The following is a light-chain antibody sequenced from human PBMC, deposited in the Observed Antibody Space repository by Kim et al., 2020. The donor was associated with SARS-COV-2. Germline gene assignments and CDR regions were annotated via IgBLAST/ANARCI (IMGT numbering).Light chain of an antibody. J-gene: IGLJ3*02. Sequence: QPVLTQSPSASASLGASVKLTCTLSRGHSTYTIAWHQQQPQKGPRYLMKLNSDGSHSRGDGIPDRFSGSSSGAERYLTISSLQSEDEADYYCQTWGTVGVFGGGTKLTVL. CDR3: QTWGTVGV. CDR1: RGHSTYT. V-gene: IGLV4-69*01. CDR2: LNSDGSH.